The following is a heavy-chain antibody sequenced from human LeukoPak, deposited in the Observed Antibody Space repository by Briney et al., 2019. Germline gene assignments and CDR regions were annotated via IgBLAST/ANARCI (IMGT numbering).Heavy chain of an antibody. D-gene: IGHD6-13*01. Sequence: GGTPSLSCAASGVTSTNYWINSGRQAPGTQVVGFTRIYSDGRSRSYAGSVKGRLTISRDNGKNTLYLQMNCLRAEDTAVYYCASASSHGIAAGGDYWGQGTLVTVSS. CDR1: GVTSTNYW. V-gene: IGHV3-74*01. CDR2: IYSDGRSR. J-gene: IGHJ4*02. CDR3: ASASSHGIAAGGDY.